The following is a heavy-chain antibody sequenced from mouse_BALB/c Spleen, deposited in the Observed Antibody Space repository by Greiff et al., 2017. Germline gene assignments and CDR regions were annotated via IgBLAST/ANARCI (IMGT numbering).Heavy chain of an antibody. V-gene: IGHV5-4*02. CDR2: ISDGGSYT. Sequence: EVQGVESGGGLVKPGGSLKLSCAASGFTFSDYYMYWVRQTPEKRLEWVATISDGGSYTYYPDSVKGRFTISRDNAKNNLYLQMSSLKSEDTAMYYCASGLYFDYWGQGTTLTVSS. CDR1: GFTFSDYY. CDR3: ASGLYFDY. J-gene: IGHJ2*01.